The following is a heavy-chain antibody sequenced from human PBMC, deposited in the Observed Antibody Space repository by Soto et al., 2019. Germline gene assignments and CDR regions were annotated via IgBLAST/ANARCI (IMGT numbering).Heavy chain of an antibody. CDR3: AKDVVVGATTGLGDYYYYYGMDV. Sequence: GGFLRLSCAASGFTFSSYGMHWVRQAPGKGLEWVAVISYDGSNKYYADSVKGRFTISRDNSKNTLYLQMNSLRAEDTAVYYCAKDVVVGATTGLGDYYYYYGMDVWGQGTTVTVSS. CDR1: GFTFSSYG. CDR2: ISYDGSNK. J-gene: IGHJ6*02. D-gene: IGHD1-26*01. V-gene: IGHV3-30*18.